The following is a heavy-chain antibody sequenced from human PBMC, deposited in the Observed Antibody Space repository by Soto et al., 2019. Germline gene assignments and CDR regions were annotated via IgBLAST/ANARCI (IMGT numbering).Heavy chain of an antibody. CDR3: ARYYCGRVMCYGGSYYSMDV. J-gene: IGHJ6*02. Sequence: ASVKVSCKASGYTFTSYAMHWVRQAPGQRLEWMGWINAGNGNTKYSQKFQGRVTITRDTSASTAYMELSSLRSEDTAVYYCARYYCGRVMCYGGSYYSMDVWGQGTTVTVSS. D-gene: IGHD2-21*01. CDR2: INAGNGNT. CDR1: GYTFTSYA. V-gene: IGHV1-3*01.